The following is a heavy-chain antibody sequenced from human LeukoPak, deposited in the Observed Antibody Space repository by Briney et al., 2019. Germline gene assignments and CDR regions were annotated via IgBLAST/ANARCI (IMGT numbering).Heavy chain of an antibody. V-gene: IGHV4-38-2*01. CDR3: ARADYSSTWSHDYYYMDV. CDR2: IYHSGSV. D-gene: IGHD6-13*01. J-gene: IGHJ6*03. CDR1: GFTFSSYS. Sequence: PGGSLRLSCAASGFTFSSYSMNWVRQAPGKGLEWVGSIYHSGSVYYNLSLKSRVTISVDTSKSQFSLKLSSVTAADTAVYYCARADYSSTWSHDYYYMDVWGKGTTVTVSS.